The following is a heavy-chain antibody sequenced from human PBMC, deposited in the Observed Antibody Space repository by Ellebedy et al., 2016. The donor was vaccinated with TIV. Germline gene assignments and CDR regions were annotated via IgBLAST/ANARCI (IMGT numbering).Heavy chain of an antibody. Sequence: PGGSLRLSCAASGFTFSTYWMHWVRQAPGKGLVWVSRMNIDGSITTYADSVKGRFTISRDNAKNTLYLQIDSLSAEDTAVYYCAILDWRIYSDSSPARGYWGQGTLVTVSS. CDR1: GFTFSTYW. V-gene: IGHV3-74*01. D-gene: IGHD6-6*01. J-gene: IGHJ4*02. CDR2: MNIDGSIT. CDR3: AILDWRIYSDSSPARGY.